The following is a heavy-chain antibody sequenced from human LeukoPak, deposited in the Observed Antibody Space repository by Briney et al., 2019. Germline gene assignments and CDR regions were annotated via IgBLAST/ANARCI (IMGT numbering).Heavy chain of an antibody. CDR3: ARGTTAHSN. CDR1: GGSFSGYY. Sequence: PSETLSLTCAVYGGSFSGYYWSWIRQPPGKGLEWIGEINHSGSTNYNPSLKSRVTISVDTSKNQFSLKLSSVTAADTAVYYYARGTTAHSNWGQGTLVTVSS. J-gene: IGHJ4*02. CDR2: INHSGST. V-gene: IGHV4-34*01. D-gene: IGHD4-11*01.